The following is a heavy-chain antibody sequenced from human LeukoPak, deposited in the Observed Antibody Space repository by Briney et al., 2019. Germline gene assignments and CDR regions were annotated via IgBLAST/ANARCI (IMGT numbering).Heavy chain of an antibody. D-gene: IGHD3-3*01. CDR2: ISYDGSNK. CDR3: ARGPRGDGFWSGYFSPLDY. J-gene: IGHJ4*02. Sequence: PGGSLRLSCAASGFTFSSYAMHWVRHAPGKGLEWVAVISYDGSNKYYADSVKGRFTISRDNSKNTLYVQMNSLRAEDTAVYYCARGPRGDGFWSGYFSPLDYWGQGTLVTVSS. V-gene: IGHV3-30*04. CDR1: GFTFSSYA.